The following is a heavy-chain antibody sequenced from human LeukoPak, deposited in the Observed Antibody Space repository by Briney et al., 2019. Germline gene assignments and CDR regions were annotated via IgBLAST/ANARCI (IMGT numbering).Heavy chain of an antibody. CDR1: GGSISSSSYY. CDR2: IYYSGST. Sequence: SETLSLTCTVSGGSISSSSYYWGWIRQPPGKGLEWIGSIYYSGSTYYNPSLKSRVTISVDTSKNQFSLKLSSVTAADTAVYYCASEPYGSGSFLGAFDIWGQGTMVTVSS. V-gene: IGHV4-39*01. D-gene: IGHD3-10*01. CDR3: ASEPYGSGSFLGAFDI. J-gene: IGHJ3*02.